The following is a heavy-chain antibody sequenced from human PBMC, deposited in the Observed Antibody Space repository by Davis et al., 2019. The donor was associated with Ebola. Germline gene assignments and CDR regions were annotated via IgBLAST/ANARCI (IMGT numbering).Heavy chain of an antibody. CDR2: FRSKAYGGTT. V-gene: IGHV3-49*04. J-gene: IGHJ6*02. CDR3: TPDIVLVPAAISYYYGMDV. CDR1: GFTFGDYA. D-gene: IGHD2-2*01. Sequence: GGSLRLSCTASGFTFGDYAMSWVRKAPGKGLEWVGFFRSKAYGGTTEYAASVKGRFTISRDDSKSIAYLQMNSLKTEDTAVYYCTPDIVLVPAAISYYYGMDVWGQGTTVTVSS.